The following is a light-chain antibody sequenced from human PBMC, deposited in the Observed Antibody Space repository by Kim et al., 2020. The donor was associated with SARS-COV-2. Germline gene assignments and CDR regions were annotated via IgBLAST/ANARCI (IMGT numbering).Light chain of an antibody. Sequence: DIQMTQSPSSLSASVGDRVTITCRASQSISSYLNWYQQKPGKAPKLLIYAASSLQSGVPSRFSGSGSGTDFTLTISSLQPEDFATYYCQQGYSTPSTFGQGTKLEI. V-gene: IGKV1-39*01. CDR3: QQGYSTPST. CDR1: QSISSY. CDR2: AAS. J-gene: IGKJ2*01.